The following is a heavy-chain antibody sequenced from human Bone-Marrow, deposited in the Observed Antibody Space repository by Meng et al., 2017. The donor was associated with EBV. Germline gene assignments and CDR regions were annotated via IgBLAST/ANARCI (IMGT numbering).Heavy chain of an antibody. Sequence: QAHLGQSGVSGNKTGTSVKVSCKASGNTFTSYAMHWVRQSPGQRLEWMGWINAGNGNTKYSQKFQGRVTITRDTSASTAYMELSSLRSEDTAVYYCARSPLWFGESNFDYWGQGTLVTVSS. J-gene: IGHJ4*02. CDR3: ARSPLWFGESNFDY. CDR2: INAGNGNT. V-gene: IGHV1-3*01. D-gene: IGHD3-10*01. CDR1: GNTFTSYA.